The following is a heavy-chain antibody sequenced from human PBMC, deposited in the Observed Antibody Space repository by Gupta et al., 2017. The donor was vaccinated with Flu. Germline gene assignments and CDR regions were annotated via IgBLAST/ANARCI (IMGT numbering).Heavy chain of an antibody. D-gene: IGHD1-7*01. Sequence: QSQLVQSGVGVVQPVTYLLLSCAASGFPFSDYGMHWVRQAPGKGLEWMAVMSDDGSNQWYADSVRGRFTISRDNSKNTLFLQMNSLRADDTAVYYCAKGGRHNWNYDGDYWGQGTLVTVSS. V-gene: IGHV3-30*18. J-gene: IGHJ4*02. CDR1: GFPFSDYG. CDR3: AKGGRHNWNYDGDY. CDR2: MSDDGSNQ.